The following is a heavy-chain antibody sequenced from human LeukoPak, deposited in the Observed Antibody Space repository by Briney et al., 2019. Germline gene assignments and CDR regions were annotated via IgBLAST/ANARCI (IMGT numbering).Heavy chain of an antibody. D-gene: IGHD3-22*01. Sequence: SETLSLTCAVSGGSISSGGYSWSWIRQPPGKGLEWIGYIYHSGSTYYNPSLKSRVTISVDRSKNQFSLELSSVTAADTAVYYCARASKYYYDSSGYFDYWGQGTLVTVSS. J-gene: IGHJ4*02. V-gene: IGHV4-30-2*01. CDR2: IYHSGST. CDR3: ARASKYYYDSSGYFDY. CDR1: GGSISSGGYS.